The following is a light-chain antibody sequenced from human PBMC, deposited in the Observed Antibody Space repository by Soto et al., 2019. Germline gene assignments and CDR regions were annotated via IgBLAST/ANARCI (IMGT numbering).Light chain of an antibody. CDR2: AAS. Sequence: DIQITQSPSTLSGSVGDRVTITCRASQTISSWLAWYQQKPGKAPKLLIYAASSLQNGVPSRFSGSESGTDFTLTISNLQPEDCAIYFCQQANSFPITFGQGTRLEIK. CDR1: QTISSW. J-gene: IGKJ5*01. V-gene: IGKV1-12*01. CDR3: QQANSFPIT.